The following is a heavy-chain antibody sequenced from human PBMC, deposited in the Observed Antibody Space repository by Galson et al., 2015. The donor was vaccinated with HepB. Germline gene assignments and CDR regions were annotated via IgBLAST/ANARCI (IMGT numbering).Heavy chain of an antibody. V-gene: IGHV3-9*01. CDR2: INRNSDDI. D-gene: IGHD2-8*02. J-gene: IGHJ4*02. CDR1: GFTFNDHA. CDR3: AKRGTHWSFDY. Sequence: SLRLSCAASGFTFNDHAMHWVRRAPGKGLEWVSGINRNSDDIGYADSVKGRFTISRDNSKNSLYLQMNSLRAEDTALYFCAKRGTHWSFDYWGQGTLVTVSS.